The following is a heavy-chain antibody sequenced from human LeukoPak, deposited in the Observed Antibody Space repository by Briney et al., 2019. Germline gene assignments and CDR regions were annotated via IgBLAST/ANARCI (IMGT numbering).Heavy chain of an antibody. J-gene: IGHJ4*02. D-gene: IGHD3-22*01. CDR1: GYTFTGYY. CDR3: ARQKYYYDGSGYYVFDY. CDR2: INPKGGGT. Sequence: ASVKVSCKASGYTFTGYYMHWVRQAPGQGLEWMGWINPKGGGTNYAQKFQGRVTMTRDTSISTAYMELSRLRSDDTAVYYCARQKYYYDGSGYYVFDYWGQGTLVTVSS. V-gene: IGHV1-2*02.